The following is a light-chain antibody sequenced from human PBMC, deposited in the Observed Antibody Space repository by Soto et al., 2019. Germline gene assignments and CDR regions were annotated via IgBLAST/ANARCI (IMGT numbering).Light chain of an antibody. CDR1: SSDSDVNDYKF. CDR3: WSYAGTYAYV. V-gene: IGLV2-11*01. CDR2: DVS. J-gene: IGLJ1*01. Sequence: QSALTQPRSVSGSPGQSVTISCTGTSSDSDVNDYKFFSWYQQHPGKAPKLIIFDVSERPSGVPDRFSASKSGNAASLSTSALQAEDEADYYCWSYAGTYAYVFGSGTKVTVL.